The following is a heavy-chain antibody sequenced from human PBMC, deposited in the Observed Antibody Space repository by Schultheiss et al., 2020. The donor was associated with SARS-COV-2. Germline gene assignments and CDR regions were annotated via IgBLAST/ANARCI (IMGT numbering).Heavy chain of an antibody. CDR2: IYYSGST. D-gene: IGHD5-12*01. V-gene: IGHV4-31*03. Sequence: SETLSLTCTVSGGSISSSGYYWSWIRQHPGKGLEWIGYIYYSGSTYYNPSLKSRVTISVDTSKNQFSLKLSSVTAADTAVYYCARVGATIIYYGMDVWGQGTTVTVSS. CDR3: ARVGATIIYYGMDV. CDR1: GGSISSSGYY. J-gene: IGHJ6*02.